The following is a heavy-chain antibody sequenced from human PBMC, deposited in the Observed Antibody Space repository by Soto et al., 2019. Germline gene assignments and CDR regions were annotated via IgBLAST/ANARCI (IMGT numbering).Heavy chain of an antibody. V-gene: IGHV3-23*01. CDR1: GFTFRKYA. Sequence: GGSLRLSCAASGFTFRKYAMSWVRQAPGKGLEWVSAISASTITSYYADSVKGRFTISRDNSKNRLYLQMNSLRAEDTAVYYCATRGRVAANGPNWFDPWGQGTLVTVSS. D-gene: IGHD6-13*01. CDR3: ATRGRVAANGPNWFDP. J-gene: IGHJ5*02. CDR2: ISASTITS.